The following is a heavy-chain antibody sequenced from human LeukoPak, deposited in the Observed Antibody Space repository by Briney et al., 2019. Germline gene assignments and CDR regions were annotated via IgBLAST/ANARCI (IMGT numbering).Heavy chain of an antibody. D-gene: IGHD6-13*01. CDR2: ISSRSDYI. Sequence: PGGSLRLSCAASGFTVSSNYMSWVRQAPGKGLEWVSSISSRSDYIYYADSVKGRFTISRDNAKNSLYLQMNSLRAEDTAVYYCARDSSWYDYWGQGTLVTVSS. CDR3: ARDSSWYDY. CDR1: GFTVSSNY. V-gene: IGHV3-21*01. J-gene: IGHJ4*02.